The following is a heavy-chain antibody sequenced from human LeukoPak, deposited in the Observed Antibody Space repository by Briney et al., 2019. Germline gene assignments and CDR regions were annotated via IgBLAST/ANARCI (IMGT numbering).Heavy chain of an antibody. CDR3: VRLGVGPAAPIDY. CDR2: IYPGDSDT. CDR1: GYSFSTYW. V-gene: IGHV5-51*07. Sequence: GESLKISCKGTGYSFSTYWIGWVHQMPGKGLDWMVIIYPGDSDTRYSPSFQGQVTISADKSITTAYLQWSSLKASDTAIYYCVRLGVGPAAPIDYWGQGTLVTVSS. D-gene: IGHD2-2*01. J-gene: IGHJ4*02.